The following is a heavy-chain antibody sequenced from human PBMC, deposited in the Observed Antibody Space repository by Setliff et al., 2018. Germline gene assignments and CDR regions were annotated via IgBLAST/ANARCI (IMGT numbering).Heavy chain of an antibody. J-gene: IGHJ3*02. Sequence: SETLSLTCTVSGGSISSSSYYWGWIRQPPGKGLEWIGSIYYSGSTYYNPSLKSRVTISVDKSKNQFSLKLSSVTAADTAVYYCAREGYSNYVEDAFDIWGQGTMVTVSS. D-gene: IGHD4-4*01. CDR2: IYYSGST. CDR1: GGSISSSSYY. CDR3: AREGYSNYVEDAFDI. V-gene: IGHV4-39*07.